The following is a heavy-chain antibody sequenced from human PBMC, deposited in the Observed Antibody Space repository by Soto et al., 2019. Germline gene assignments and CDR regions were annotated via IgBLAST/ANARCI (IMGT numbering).Heavy chain of an antibody. CDR3: ARDTPRTFRAAGTDYYDGMDG. CDR1: GGSISSYY. CDR2: IYYSGST. J-gene: IGHJ6*02. Sequence: SETLSLTCTVSGGSISSYYWSWIRQPPGKGLEWIGYIYYSGSTNYNPSLKSRVTISVDTSKNQFSLKLSSVTAADTAVYYCARDTPRTFRAAGTDYYDGMDGRAQRTTDTGSS. V-gene: IGHV4-59*01. D-gene: IGHD6-13*01.